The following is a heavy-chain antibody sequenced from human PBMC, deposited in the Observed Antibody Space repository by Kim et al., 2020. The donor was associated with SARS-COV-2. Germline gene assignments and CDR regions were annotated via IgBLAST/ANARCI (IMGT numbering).Heavy chain of an antibody. V-gene: IGHV1-69*13. CDR3: ARAAIGGYSYGYHYYYMDV. CDR1: GGTFSIYA. J-gene: IGHJ6*03. Sequence: SVKVSCKASGGTFSIYAISWVRQAPGQGLEWMGGIIPIFGTANYAQKFQGRVTITADESTSTAYMELSSLRSEDTAVYYCARAAIGGYSYGYHYYYMDVWGKGTAVTVSS. D-gene: IGHD5-18*01. CDR2: IIPIFGTA.